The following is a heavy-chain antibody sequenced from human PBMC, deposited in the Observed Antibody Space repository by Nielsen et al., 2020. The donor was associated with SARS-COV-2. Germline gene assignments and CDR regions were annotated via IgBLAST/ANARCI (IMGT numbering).Heavy chain of an antibody. D-gene: IGHD6-13*01. V-gene: IGHV4-59*01. CDR1: SVSIRSNY. J-gene: IGHJ6*02. CDR3: AREVSGSRIKAAGRPSYYYYGMDS. Sequence: SETLSLTCTVPSVSIRSNYWGWIRQSPGKGLEWIGYISNSGRPTYNPSLKSRVTISVDPSKDQFSLNVNSVTAADTAVYYCAREVSGSRIKAAGRPSYYYYGMDSWGQGTAVTVSS. CDR2: ISNSGRP.